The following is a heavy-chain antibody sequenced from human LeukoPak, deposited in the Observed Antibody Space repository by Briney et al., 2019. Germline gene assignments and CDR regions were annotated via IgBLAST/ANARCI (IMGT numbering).Heavy chain of an antibody. J-gene: IGHJ6*02. Sequence: ASVKVSCKASGYTFTSYDISWVRQATGQGLEWMGWMNPNSGNTGYAQKFQGSVTMTRNTSISTAYMELSSLRSEDTAVYYCARVDTAMVYYYGMDVWGQGTTVTVSS. CDR2: MNPNSGNT. V-gene: IGHV1-8*01. CDR3: ARVDTAMVYYYGMDV. D-gene: IGHD5-18*01. CDR1: GYTFTSYD.